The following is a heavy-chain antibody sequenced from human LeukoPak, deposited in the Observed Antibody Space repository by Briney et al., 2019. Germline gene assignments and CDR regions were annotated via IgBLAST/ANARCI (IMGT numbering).Heavy chain of an antibody. D-gene: IGHD1-1*01. CDR2: IYYSGST. V-gene: IGHV4-59*01. CDR3: ARVRQPDAFDI. CDR1: GGSISSYY. J-gene: IGHJ3*02. Sequence: TSETLSLTCTVSGGSISSYYWSWIRQPPGKGLEWIGYIYYSGSTNYNPSLKSRVTISVDTSKNQFSLKLSSVTAADTAVYYCARVRQPDAFDIWGQGTMVTVSS.